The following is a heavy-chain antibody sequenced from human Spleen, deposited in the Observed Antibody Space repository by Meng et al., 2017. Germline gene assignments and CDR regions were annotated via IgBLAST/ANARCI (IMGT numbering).Heavy chain of an antibody. CDR1: GYTFTSYG. CDR3: ASPIGAVDAFDI. Sequence: ASVKVSCKASGYTFTSYGISWVRQAPGQGLEWMGWINPNSGGTNYALKFQGRVTMTRDTSISTAYTELSRLRSDDTAVYYCASPIGAVDAFDIWGQGTMVTVSS. V-gene: IGHV1-2*02. CDR2: INPNSGGT. J-gene: IGHJ3*02. D-gene: IGHD3-10*01.